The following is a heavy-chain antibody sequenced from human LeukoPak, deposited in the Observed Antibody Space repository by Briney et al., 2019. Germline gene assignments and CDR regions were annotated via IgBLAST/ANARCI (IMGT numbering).Heavy chain of an antibody. CDR3: ARGYGGQDYFDY. Sequence: GGSLRLSCAASGFTFSSYGMHWVRQAPGKGLEWLAVVSYDGGNKDYADSVKGRFTISRDNSKNTLYLQMNSLSTEDTAVYYCARGYGGQDYFDYWGQGTLVTVSS. D-gene: IGHD4-23*01. V-gene: IGHV3-30*03. J-gene: IGHJ4*02. CDR1: GFTFSSYG. CDR2: VSYDGGNK.